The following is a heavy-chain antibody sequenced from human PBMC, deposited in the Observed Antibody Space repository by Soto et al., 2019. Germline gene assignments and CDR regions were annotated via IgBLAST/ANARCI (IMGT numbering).Heavy chain of an antibody. V-gene: IGHV3-21*01. CDR3: ARDGRVRSSTTLDY. J-gene: IGHJ4*02. CDR1: GFTFSSYS. D-gene: IGHD2-2*01. CDR2: ISSSSSYI. Sequence: GGSLRLSCAASGFTFSSYSMNWVRQAPGKGLEWVSSISSSSSYIYYADSVKGRFTISRDNAKNSLYLQMNSLRAEDMAVYYCARDGRVRSSTTLDYWGQGTLVTVSS.